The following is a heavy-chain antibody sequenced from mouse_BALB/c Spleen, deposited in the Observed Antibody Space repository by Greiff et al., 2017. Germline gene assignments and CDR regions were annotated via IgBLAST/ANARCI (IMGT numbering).Heavy chain of an antibody. V-gene: IGHV2-9*01. CDR2: IWGGGST. J-gene: IGHJ1*01. Sequence: VQRVESGPGLVAPSQSLSITCTVSGFSLTSYGVHWVRQPPGKGLEWLGVIWGGGSTYYNSALKSSLSTSKDNSKSQVFLKMNSLQTDDTAMYYCAKLLIYDGYYWYFDVWGAGTTVTVSS. CDR1: GFSLTSYG. D-gene: IGHD2-3*01. CDR3: AKLLIYDGYYWYFDV.